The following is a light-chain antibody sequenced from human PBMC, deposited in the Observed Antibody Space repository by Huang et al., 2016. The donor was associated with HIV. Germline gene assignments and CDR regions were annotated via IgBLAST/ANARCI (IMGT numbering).Light chain of an antibody. CDR1: QSVGSK. J-gene: IGKJ2*01. V-gene: IGKV3-15*01. CDR2: GAS. CDR3: QQYNNWPYT. Sequence: DTVMPHTPATLSVSPGARATLSCRASQSVGSKLAWFQQKPGQAPRLLIHGASTRATGIPARFSGSGSGTEFTLTISSLQSEDFAVYYCQQYNNWPYTFGQGTKLEIK.